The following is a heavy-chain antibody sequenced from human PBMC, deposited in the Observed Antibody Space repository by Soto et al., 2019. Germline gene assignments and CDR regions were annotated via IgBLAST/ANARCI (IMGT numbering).Heavy chain of an antibody. CDR1: GGSISSGGYY. CDR2: IYYSGST. Sequence: QVQLQESGPGLVKPSQTLSLTCTVSGGSISSGGYYWSWIRQHPGKGLEWIGYIYYSGSTYYNPSLKSRVTISVDTSKNQFSLKLSSVTAADTAVYYCARGTTVTTNNWFDPWGQGTLVTVSS. D-gene: IGHD4-17*01. CDR3: ARGTTVTTNNWFDP. V-gene: IGHV4-31*03. J-gene: IGHJ5*02.